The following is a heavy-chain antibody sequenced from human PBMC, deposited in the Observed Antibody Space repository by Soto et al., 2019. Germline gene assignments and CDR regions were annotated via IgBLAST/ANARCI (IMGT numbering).Heavy chain of an antibody. Sequence: PSETLSLTCTVSGGSISSGGYYWSWIRQHPGKGLEWIGYIYYSGSTYYNPSLKSRVTISVDTSKNQFSLKLSSVTAADTAVYYCARVSAEWLPFDYWGQGTLVTVSS. V-gene: IGHV4-31*03. CDR3: ARVSAEWLPFDY. J-gene: IGHJ4*02. CDR2: IYYSGST. CDR1: GGSISSGGYY. D-gene: IGHD3-3*01.